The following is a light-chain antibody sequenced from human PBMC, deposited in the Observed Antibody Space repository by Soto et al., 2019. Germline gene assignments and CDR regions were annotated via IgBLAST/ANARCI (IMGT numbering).Light chain of an antibody. J-gene: IGLJ2*01. CDR2: DND. Sequence: QSVLTQPPSVSGAPGQRVTISCTGNSSNIGAGFDVHWYQQLPGTAPKLLIYDNDKRPSGTPDRFSASKSGTSATLAISGVQTGDEADYYCETWDAGLTSAIFGGGTKLTVL. CDR3: ETWDAGLTSAI. CDR1: SSNIGAGFD. V-gene: IGLV1-51*01.